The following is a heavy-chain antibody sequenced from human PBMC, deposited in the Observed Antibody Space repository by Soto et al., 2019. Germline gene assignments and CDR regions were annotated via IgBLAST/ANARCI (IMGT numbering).Heavy chain of an antibody. CDR1: GGSFSGYY. CDR2: INHSGST. J-gene: IGHJ6*02. V-gene: IGHV4-34*01. D-gene: IGHD5-18*01. Sequence: QVQLQQWGAGLLKPSETLSLTCAVYGGSFSGYYWSWIRQPPGKGLEWIGEINHSGSTNYNPSLKSRVTISVDTSKNQCSLKLSSVTAADTAVYYCARGSVRYSYGRYYYYGMDVWGQGTTVTVSS. CDR3: ARGSVRYSYGRYYYYGMDV.